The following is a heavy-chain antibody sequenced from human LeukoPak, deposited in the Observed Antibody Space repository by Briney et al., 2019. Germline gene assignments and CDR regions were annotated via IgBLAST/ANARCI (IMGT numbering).Heavy chain of an antibody. Sequence: SETLSLTCAVYGGSFSGYYWSWIRQPPGKGLEWIGEINHSGSTNYNPSLKSRVTISVDTSKNQFSLKLSSVTAADTAVYYCARNGYKIGSYDYWGQGTLVTVSS. CDR2: INHSGST. J-gene: IGHJ4*02. V-gene: IGHV4-34*01. CDR1: GGSFSGYY. D-gene: IGHD5-24*01. CDR3: ARNGYKIGSYDY.